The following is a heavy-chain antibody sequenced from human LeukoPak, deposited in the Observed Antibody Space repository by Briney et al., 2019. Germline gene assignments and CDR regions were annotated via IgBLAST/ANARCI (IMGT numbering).Heavy chain of an antibody. CDR3: AKGRGYSYGYYFDY. D-gene: IGHD5-18*01. CDR2: IRYDGSNK. J-gene: IGHJ4*02. V-gene: IGHV3-30*02. Sequence: GGSLRLSCAASGFTYSSYGMHWVRQAPGKVLEWVAFIRYDGSNKYYADSVKGRFTISRDNSKNTLYLQMNSLRAEDTAVYYCAKGRGYSYGYYFDYWGQGTLVTVSS. CDR1: GFTYSSYG.